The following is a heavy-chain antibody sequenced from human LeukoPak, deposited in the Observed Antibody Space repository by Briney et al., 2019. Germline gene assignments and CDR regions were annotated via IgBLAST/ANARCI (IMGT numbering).Heavy chain of an antibody. Sequence: SETLSPTCAVYGGSFSGYYWSWIRQPPGKGLEWIGEINHSGSTNYNPSLKSRVTISVDTSKNQFSLKLSSVTAADTAVYYCARDAIAAAGRSFDYWGQGTLVTVSS. V-gene: IGHV4-34*01. CDR1: GGSFSGYY. J-gene: IGHJ4*02. CDR3: ARDAIAAAGRSFDY. D-gene: IGHD6-13*01. CDR2: INHSGST.